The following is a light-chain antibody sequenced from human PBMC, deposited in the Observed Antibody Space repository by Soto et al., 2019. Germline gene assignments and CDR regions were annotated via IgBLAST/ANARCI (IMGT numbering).Light chain of an antibody. Sequence: DIQMTQSPSSLSASVRDRVTITCQASQDISNYLNWYQQKPGKAPKLLIFDASTLETGVPSRFSGSGSGTDFSFTISSLQPDDFATYYCQQYNSYSPLTFGGGTKVDIK. CDR2: DAS. J-gene: IGKJ4*01. CDR3: QQYNSYSPLT. V-gene: IGKV1-33*01. CDR1: QDISNY.